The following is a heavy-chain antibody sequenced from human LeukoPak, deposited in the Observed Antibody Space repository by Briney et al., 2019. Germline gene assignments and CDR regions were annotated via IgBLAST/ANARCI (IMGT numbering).Heavy chain of an antibody. CDR3: AKDPLYYEYYFDY. CDR2: ISYDGSNK. D-gene: IGHD3-3*01. CDR1: GFTFSSYG. Sequence: PGGSLRLSCAASGFTFSSYGMHRVRQAPGKGLEWVAVISYDGSNKYYADSVKGRFTISRDNSKNTLYLQMNSLRAEDTAVYYCAKDPLYYEYYFDYWGQGTLVTVSS. V-gene: IGHV3-30*18. J-gene: IGHJ4*02.